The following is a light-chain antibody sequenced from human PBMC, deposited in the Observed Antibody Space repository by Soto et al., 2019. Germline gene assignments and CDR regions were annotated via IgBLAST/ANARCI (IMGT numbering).Light chain of an antibody. CDR3: QQYDNFPTA. CDR1: QDISNY. CDR2: DAS. Sequence: DIQMTQSPSSLSASVGDRVTITCQASQDISNYLNWYQQKPGKAPKLLIYDASNLETGVPSRFSGSGSGTDFTFTISTLQPEDIATYYCQQYDNFPTAFGGGTKVDIK. J-gene: IGKJ4*02. V-gene: IGKV1-33*01.